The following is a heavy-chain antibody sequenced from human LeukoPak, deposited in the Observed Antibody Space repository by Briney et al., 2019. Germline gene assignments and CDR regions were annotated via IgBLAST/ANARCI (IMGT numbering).Heavy chain of an antibody. Sequence: GGSLRLSCAASGFTFSSYAMSWVRQAPGKGLEWVSAISGSGGSTYYADSVKGRFTISRDNSKNTLYLQMNSLRAEDTAVYYCAKVLLWFGDRYGMDVWGQGTTVTVPS. CDR3: AKVLLWFGDRYGMDV. D-gene: IGHD3-10*01. CDR1: GFTFSSYA. V-gene: IGHV3-23*01. CDR2: ISGSGGST. J-gene: IGHJ6*02.